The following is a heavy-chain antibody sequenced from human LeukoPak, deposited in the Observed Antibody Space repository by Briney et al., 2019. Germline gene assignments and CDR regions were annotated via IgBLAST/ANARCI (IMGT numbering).Heavy chain of an antibody. CDR3: ARASHYYDSSGDAFDI. V-gene: IGHV3-7*01. Sequence: GGSLRLSCAASGFAFNTYWMNWVRQAPGKGLEWVANINQDGSEKYYVDSVKGRFTISRDNSKNTLYLQMNSLRAEDTAVYYCARASHYYDSSGDAFDIWGQGTMVTVSS. D-gene: IGHD3-22*01. CDR1: GFAFNTYW. CDR2: INQDGSEK. J-gene: IGHJ3*02.